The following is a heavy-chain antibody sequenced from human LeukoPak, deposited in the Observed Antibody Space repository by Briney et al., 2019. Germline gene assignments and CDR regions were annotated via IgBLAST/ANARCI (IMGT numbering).Heavy chain of an antibody. D-gene: IGHD3-10*01. V-gene: IGHV3-15*01. J-gene: IGHJ4*02. CDR1: GFTFSNAW. CDR2: IKSKTDGGTT. Sequence: GGSLRLSCAASGFTFSNAWMSWVRQAPGKGLEWVGRIKSKTDGGTTDYAAPVKGRFTISRDDSKNTLYLQMNSLKTEDTAVYYCTTGRGYSYGYGGERSYYYGSGSRYYFDYWGQGTLVTVSS. CDR3: TTGRGYSYGYGGERSYYYGSGSRYYFDY.